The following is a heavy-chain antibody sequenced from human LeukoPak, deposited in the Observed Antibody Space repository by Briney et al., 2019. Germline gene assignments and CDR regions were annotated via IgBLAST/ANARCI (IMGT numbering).Heavy chain of an antibody. V-gene: IGHV3-48*03. Sequence: GGSLRLSCVASGFTFSSSEMNWVRQAPGKGLEWISYITSSSRTIWYADSVKGRFTISRANAKNSLYLQMNGLRDDDTAVYYCARIPHPSPVGYWGQGTLVTVSS. CDR3: ARIPHPSPVGY. J-gene: IGHJ4*02. D-gene: IGHD4-23*01. CDR2: ITSSSRTI. CDR1: GFTFSSSE.